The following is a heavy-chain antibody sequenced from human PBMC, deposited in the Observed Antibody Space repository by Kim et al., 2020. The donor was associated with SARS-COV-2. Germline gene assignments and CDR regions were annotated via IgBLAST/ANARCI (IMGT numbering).Heavy chain of an antibody. CDR2: ISYDGSNK. CDR3: ARSLQSTMGTVY. V-gene: IGHV3-30*04. CDR1: GFTFSSYA. Sequence: GGSLRLSCAASGFTFSSYAMHWVRQAPGKGLEWVAVISYDGSNKYYADSVKGRFTISRDNSKNTLYLQMNSLRAEDTAVYYCARSLQSTMGTVYWGQGTLVTVSS. J-gene: IGHJ4*02. D-gene: IGHD1-7*01.